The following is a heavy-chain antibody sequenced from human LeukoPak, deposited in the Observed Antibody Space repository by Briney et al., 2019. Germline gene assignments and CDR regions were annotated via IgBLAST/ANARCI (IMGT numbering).Heavy chain of an antibody. Sequence: GGSLRLSCAASGFTFSSYWMSWVRQAPGKGLEWVANIKQDGSEKYYVDSVKGQFTISRDNAKNSLYLQMNSLRTEDTAMYYCARGPTRANSSDYWGQGTLDTVSS. CDR2: IKQDGSEK. CDR1: GFTFSSYW. D-gene: IGHD2/OR15-2a*01. J-gene: IGHJ4*02. V-gene: IGHV3-7*01. CDR3: ARGPTRANSSDY.